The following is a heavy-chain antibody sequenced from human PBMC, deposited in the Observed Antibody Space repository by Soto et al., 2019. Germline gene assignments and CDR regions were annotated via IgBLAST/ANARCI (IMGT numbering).Heavy chain of an antibody. D-gene: IGHD6-19*01. CDR3: ARDRGSGWYNWFDP. CDR1: GYTFTGYY. J-gene: IGHJ5*02. CDR2: INPNSGGT. V-gene: IGHV1-2*04. Sequence: ASVKVSCKASGYTFTGYYMHWVRQAPGQGLEWMGWINPNSGGTNYAQKFQGWVTMTRDTSISTAYMELSRLRSDDTAVYYCARDRGSGWYNWFDPWGQGTLVTVSS.